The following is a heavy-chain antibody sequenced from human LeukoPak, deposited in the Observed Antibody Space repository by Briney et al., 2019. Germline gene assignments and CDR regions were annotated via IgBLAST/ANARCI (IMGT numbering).Heavy chain of an antibody. CDR1: GFTFSSYG. CDR2: IRYDGSNK. CDR3: AKGCGGSCYPYNWFDP. D-gene: IGHD2-15*01. J-gene: IGHJ5*02. V-gene: IGHV3-30*02. Sequence: EGSLRLSCAASGFTFSSYGMHWVRQAPGKGLEWVAFIRYDGSNKYYADSVKGRFTISRDNSKNTLYLQMNSLRAEDTAVYYCAKGCGGSCYPYNWFDPWGQGTLVTVSS.